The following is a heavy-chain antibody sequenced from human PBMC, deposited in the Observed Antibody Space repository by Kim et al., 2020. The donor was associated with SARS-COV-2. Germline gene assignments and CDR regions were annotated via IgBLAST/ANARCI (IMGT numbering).Heavy chain of an antibody. V-gene: IGHV1-3*01. CDR3: ARGQWFGEGYGMDV. CDR2: MNVGSGNR. D-gene: IGHD3-10*01. CDR1: GFTFSSYV. J-gene: IGHJ6*02. Sequence: ASVKVSCKASGFTFSSYVFYWVRQAPGQTLEWMGWMNVGSGNRKYSQKFQGRVTITRDTPASTVYMELSSLRSEDTAVYYCARGQWFGEGYGMDVWGQGTTVTVSS.